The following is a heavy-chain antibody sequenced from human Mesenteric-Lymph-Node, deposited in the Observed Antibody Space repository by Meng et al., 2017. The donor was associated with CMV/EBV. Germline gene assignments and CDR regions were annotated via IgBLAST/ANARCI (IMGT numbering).Heavy chain of an antibody. D-gene: IGHD2-15*01. V-gene: IGHV1-69*05. J-gene: IGHJ5*02. Sequence: SVKVSCKASGYTFSLYGITWVRQAPGQGLEWMGGIIPIFGTANYAQKFQGRVTITTDESTSTAYMELSSLRSDDTAVYYCARGHIVVVVTATWSSGWFDPWGQGTLVTVSS. CDR1: GYTFSLYG. CDR2: IIPIFGTA. CDR3: ARGHIVVVVTATWSSGWFDP.